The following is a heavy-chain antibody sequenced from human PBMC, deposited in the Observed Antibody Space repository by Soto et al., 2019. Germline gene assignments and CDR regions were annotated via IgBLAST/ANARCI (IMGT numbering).Heavy chain of an antibody. Sequence: PSETLSLTCTVSGGSISSYYWSWIRQPAGKGLEWIGRIYTSGSTNYNPSLKSRVTMSVDTSKNQFSLKLSSVTAADTAVYYCARANSSSWGLYYYYYGMDVWGQGTTVTVSS. V-gene: IGHV4-4*07. CDR2: IYTSGST. CDR3: ARANSSSWGLYYYYYGMDV. J-gene: IGHJ6*02. D-gene: IGHD6-13*01. CDR1: GGSISSYY.